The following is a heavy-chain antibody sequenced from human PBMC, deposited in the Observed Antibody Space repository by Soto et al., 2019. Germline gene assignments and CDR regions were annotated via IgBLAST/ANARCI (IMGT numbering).Heavy chain of an antibody. J-gene: IGHJ6*02. CDR2: ISYDGSNK. D-gene: IGHD3-3*01. V-gene: IGHV3-30-3*01. Sequence: GGSLRLCCAASGFTFSSYPMHWVRQAPGKGLEWVAVISYDGSNKYYADSVKGRFTISRDNSKNTLYLQMNSLRAEDTAVYYCARELANEDFWSGYYYYYYYGMDVWGQGTTVTVSS. CDR3: ARELANEDFWSGYYYYYYYGMDV. CDR1: GFTFSSYP.